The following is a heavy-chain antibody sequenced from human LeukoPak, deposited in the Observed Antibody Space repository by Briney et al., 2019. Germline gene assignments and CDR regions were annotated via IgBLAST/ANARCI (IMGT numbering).Heavy chain of an antibody. CDR3: ARSGYFYGQPSYFDY. Sequence: GGSLRLSCAASGFTFSSYNMNWVRQAPGKGLEWVSSMSSSSSYIYYADSVKGRFTISRDNGKNSLYLQMNSLRAEDTAVYYCARSGYFYGQPSYFDYWGQGTLVTVSS. CDR1: GFTFSSYN. CDR2: MSSSSSYI. J-gene: IGHJ4*02. V-gene: IGHV3-21*01. D-gene: IGHD5-18*01.